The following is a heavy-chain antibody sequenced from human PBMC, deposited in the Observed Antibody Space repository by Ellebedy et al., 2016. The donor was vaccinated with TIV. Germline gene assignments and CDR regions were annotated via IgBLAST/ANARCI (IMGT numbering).Heavy chain of an antibody. CDR2: MNPNSGNT. D-gene: IGHD3-9*01. CDR3: ARVLEQYVLRYFDWNSSGAFDI. CDR1: GYTFTSYD. J-gene: IGHJ3*02. V-gene: IGHV1-8*01. Sequence: ASVKVSCKASGYTFTSYDINWVRQATGQGLEWMGWMNPNSGNTGYAQKFQGRVTMTRNTSISTAYMELSSLRSEDTAVYYCARVLEQYVLRYFDWNSSGAFDIWGQGTMVTVSS.